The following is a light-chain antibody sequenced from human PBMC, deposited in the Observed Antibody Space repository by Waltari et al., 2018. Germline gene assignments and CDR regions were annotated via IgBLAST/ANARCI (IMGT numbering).Light chain of an antibody. CDR2: EVT. CDR3: YSYAGGRV. CDR1: SSDAGRSNL. V-gene: IGLV2-23*02. J-gene: IGLJ1*01. Sequence: QSALTQPASVSGSPPQSITISSPGSSSDAGRSNLVSLYLQPPGKAPKLIIYEVTKRPSGVSNRFSGSKSGNTASLTISGLQAEDEADYYCYSYAGGRVFGTGTKVTVL.